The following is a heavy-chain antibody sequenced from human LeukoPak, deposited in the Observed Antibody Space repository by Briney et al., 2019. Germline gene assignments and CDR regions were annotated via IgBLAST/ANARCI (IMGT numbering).Heavy chain of an antibody. CDR3: ARDPRIVVVNITNDY. J-gene: IGHJ4*02. Sequence: PGGSLRLSCAASGFTFSSYEMNWVRQAPGKGLEWVSYISSSGSTIYYADSVKGRFTISRDNAKNSLYLQMNSLRAEDTAVYYCARDPRIVVVNITNDYWGQGTLVTVSS. CDR2: ISSSGSTI. D-gene: IGHD3-22*01. CDR1: GFTFSSYE. V-gene: IGHV3-48*03.